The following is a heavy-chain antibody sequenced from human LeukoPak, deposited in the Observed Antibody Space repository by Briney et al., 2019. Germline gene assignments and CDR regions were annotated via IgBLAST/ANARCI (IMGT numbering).Heavy chain of an antibody. D-gene: IGHD6-19*01. CDR3: TTDKVSGWNLEY. J-gene: IGHJ4*02. Sequence: GGSLRLSCGASGFTFSNAWMSWVRQAPGKGLEWVSRIKSKTDGGTTDYAAPVKGRFTISRDDSKNTLYLQMNSLKTEDTAVYYCTTDKVSGWNLEYWGQGTLVTVSS. CDR1: GFTFSNAW. V-gene: IGHV3-15*01. CDR2: IKSKTDGGTT.